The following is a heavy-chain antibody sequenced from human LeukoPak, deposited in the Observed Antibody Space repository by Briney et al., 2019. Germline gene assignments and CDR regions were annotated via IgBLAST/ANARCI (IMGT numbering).Heavy chain of an antibody. CDR2: ISYDGSNK. J-gene: IGHJ3*02. CDR1: GFTFSSYA. CDR3: ARGRYDSSGTHAFDI. Sequence: AGGSLRLSCAASGFTFSSYAMHWVRQAPGKGLEWVAVISYDGSNKYYADSVKGRFTISRDNSKNTLYLQMNSLRAEDTAVYYCARGRYDSSGTHAFDIWGQGTMVTVSS. D-gene: IGHD3-22*01. V-gene: IGHV3-30-3*01.